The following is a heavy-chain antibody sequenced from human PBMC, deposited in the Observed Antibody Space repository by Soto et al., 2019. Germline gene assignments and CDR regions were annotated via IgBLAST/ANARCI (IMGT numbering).Heavy chain of an antibody. V-gene: IGHV1-2*02. J-gene: IGHJ4*02. D-gene: IGHD6-13*01. CDR3: ARQAALDY. CDR1: GYTFTGYH. Sequence: ASVKGSCQAAGYTFTGYHMHWVRQAPGQGLEWMGWLNPNSGDTSFAQKFQGRVTMTSDTSISTAYMELSRLRSDDTAVYYCARQAALDYWGQGTLVTVSS. CDR2: LNPNSGDT.